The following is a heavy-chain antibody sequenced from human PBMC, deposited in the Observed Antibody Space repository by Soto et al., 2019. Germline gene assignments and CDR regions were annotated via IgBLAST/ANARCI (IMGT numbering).Heavy chain of an antibody. Sequence: EVQLVESGGGLVQPGRSPRLSCAASGFTFDDYAMHWVRQAPGKGLEWVSGVSWSSGTIGYADSVKGRFTISRDNAKNSLYLQMNSLRPEDTALYYCAKDRESTGYFYFDYWGQGTLVAVSS. J-gene: IGHJ4*02. V-gene: IGHV3-9*01. D-gene: IGHD3-22*01. CDR1: GFTFDDYA. CDR2: VSWSSGTI. CDR3: AKDRESTGYFYFDY.